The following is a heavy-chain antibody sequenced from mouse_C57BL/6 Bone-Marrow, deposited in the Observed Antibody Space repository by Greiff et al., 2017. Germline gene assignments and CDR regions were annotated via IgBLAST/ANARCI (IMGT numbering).Heavy chain of an antibody. V-gene: IGHV14-4*01. CDR1: GFNIKDDY. J-gene: IGHJ1*03. CDR3: TTLDWYFDV. Sequence: VQLQQSGAELVRPGASVKLSCTASGFNIKDDYMHWVKQRPEQGLEWIGWIDPENGDTEYASKFQGKATITADTSSNTAYLQLSSLTSEDTAVYYCTTLDWYFDVWGTGTTVTVSA. CDR2: IDPENGDT.